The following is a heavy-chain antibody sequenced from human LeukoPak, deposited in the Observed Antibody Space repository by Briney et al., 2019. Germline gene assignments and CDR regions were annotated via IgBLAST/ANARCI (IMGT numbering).Heavy chain of an antibody. V-gene: IGHV3-23*01. J-gene: IGHJ4*01. CDR3: AKDLWPVAGYYFDY. CDR2: ISGSGGST. Sequence: GGSLRLSCAASGFTFSSYAMSWVRKAPGKGLEWVSAISGSGGSTYYADSVKGRFTISRDNSRNTLYLQMNSLRAEDTAVYYCAKDLWPVAGYYFDYWXXXTLVTVSS. D-gene: IGHD6-19*01. CDR1: GFTFSSYA.